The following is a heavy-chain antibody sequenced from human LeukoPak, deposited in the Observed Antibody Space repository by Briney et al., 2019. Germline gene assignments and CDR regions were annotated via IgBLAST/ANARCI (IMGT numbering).Heavy chain of an antibody. CDR1: GYTFTSYG. J-gene: IGHJ6*02. Sequence: ASVKVSCKASGYTFTSYGISWVRQAPGQGLEWMGWISAYNGNTNYAQKLQGRVTMTTDTSTSTAYMELRSLRSDDTAVYYGASATPSDTDYYGMDVWGQGTTVTVSS. CDR2: ISAYNGNT. D-gene: IGHD2-2*01. CDR3: ASATPSDTDYYGMDV. V-gene: IGHV1-18*01.